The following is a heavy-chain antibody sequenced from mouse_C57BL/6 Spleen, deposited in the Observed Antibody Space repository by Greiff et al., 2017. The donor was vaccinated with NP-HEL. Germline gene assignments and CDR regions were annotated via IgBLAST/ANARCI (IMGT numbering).Heavy chain of an antibody. D-gene: IGHD1-1*01. CDR1: GFTFSSYA. Sequence: EVKLMESGEGLVKPGGSLKLSCAASGFTFSSYAMSWVRQTPEKRLEWVAYISSGGDYIYYADTVKGRFTISRDNARNTLYLQMSSLKSEDTAMYYCTRDGGSRYYFDYWGQGTTLTVSS. CDR2: ISSGGDYI. CDR3: TRDGGSRYYFDY. J-gene: IGHJ2*01. V-gene: IGHV5-9-1*02.